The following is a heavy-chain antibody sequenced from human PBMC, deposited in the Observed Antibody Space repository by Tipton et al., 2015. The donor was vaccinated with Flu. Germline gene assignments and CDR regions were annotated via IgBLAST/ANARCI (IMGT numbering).Heavy chain of an antibody. CDR1: GYSFINYW. Sequence: VQLVQSGAEVKKPGDSLKIPCKVSGYSFINYWIGWVRQMPGKGLEWMGAIYPGDSYTKYSPSFQGQVTISADKSISTAYLQWSPLKASDSAMYYCARLQAPVYSNGWYGKYWGQGTLVTVSS. V-gene: IGHV5-51*01. D-gene: IGHD6-19*01. CDR2: IYPGDSYT. J-gene: IGHJ1*01. CDR3: ARLQAPVYSNGWYGKY.